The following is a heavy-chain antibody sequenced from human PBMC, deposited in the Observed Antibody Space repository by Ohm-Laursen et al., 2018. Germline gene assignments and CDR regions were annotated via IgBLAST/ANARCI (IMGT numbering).Heavy chain of an antibody. CDR2: VYSSVST. Sequence: GTLSLTCTVSGGSISNYYWSWIRQPAGKGLEWIGCVYSSVSTDYNPSLKSRVTMSVDTSKKQFSLRLSSVTAADTAVYYCARDDGDYVYDYWGQGTLVTVSS. CDR1: GGSISNYY. D-gene: IGHD4-17*01. V-gene: IGHV4-4*07. CDR3: ARDDGDYVYDY. J-gene: IGHJ4*02.